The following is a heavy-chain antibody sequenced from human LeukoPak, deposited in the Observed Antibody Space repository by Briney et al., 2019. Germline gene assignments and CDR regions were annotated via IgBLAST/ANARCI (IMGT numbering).Heavy chain of an antibody. Sequence: SETLSLTCTVSGGSISSGDYYWSWIRQPPGKGLEWIGYICYSGSTYYNPSLKSRVTISVDTSKNQFSLKLSSVTAADTAVYYCARAAAAILVNYWGQGTLVTVSS. J-gene: IGHJ4*02. CDR1: GGSISSGDYY. CDR3: ARAAAAILVNY. D-gene: IGHD6-13*01. CDR2: ICYSGST. V-gene: IGHV4-30-4*01.